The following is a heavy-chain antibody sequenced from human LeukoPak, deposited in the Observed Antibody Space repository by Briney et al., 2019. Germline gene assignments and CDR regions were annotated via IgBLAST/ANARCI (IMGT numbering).Heavy chain of an antibody. J-gene: IGHJ4*02. CDR3: ARERCSSTRCYTLDA. V-gene: IGHV3-30*04. Sequence: HPGRSLRLSCAASGFTFSSYAMHWVRQAPGKGLEWVAVISYDGSNKYYADSVKGRFTISRDNSKNTLYLQIDRLRAQDTAVYYCARERCSSTRCYTLDAWGQGTLVTVSS. D-gene: IGHD2-2*02. CDR2: ISYDGSNK. CDR1: GFTFSSYA.